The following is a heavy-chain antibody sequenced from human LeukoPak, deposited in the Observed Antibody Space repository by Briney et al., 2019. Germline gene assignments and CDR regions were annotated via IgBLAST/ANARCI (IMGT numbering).Heavy chain of an antibody. D-gene: IGHD6-19*01. CDR3: ARVRRSSSGWYVGTLRNYYYYYYMDV. J-gene: IGHJ6*03. CDR1: GGSISSGSYY. Sequence: SETLSLTCSVSGGSISSGSYYWSWIRQPAGKGLEWIGRIYTSGSTNYNPSLKSRVTISVDTSKNQFSLKLSSVTAADTAVYYCARVRRSSSGWYVGTLRNYYYYYYMDVWGKGTTVTVSS. V-gene: IGHV4-61*02. CDR2: IYTSGST.